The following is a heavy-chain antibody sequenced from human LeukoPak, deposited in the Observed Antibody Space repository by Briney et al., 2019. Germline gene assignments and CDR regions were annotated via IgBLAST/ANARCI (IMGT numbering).Heavy chain of an antibody. Sequence: GSSLRLSCVGSGFKFNTYGMHWVRQAPGKGLEWVSVIYSGGSTYYADSVKGRFTISRDNSKNTLYLQMNSLRAEDTAVYYCARRYSGYEWIAFDYWGQGTLVTVSS. CDR3: ARRYSGYEWIAFDY. CDR2: IYSGGST. CDR1: GFKFNTYG. V-gene: IGHV3-66*04. D-gene: IGHD5-12*01. J-gene: IGHJ4*02.